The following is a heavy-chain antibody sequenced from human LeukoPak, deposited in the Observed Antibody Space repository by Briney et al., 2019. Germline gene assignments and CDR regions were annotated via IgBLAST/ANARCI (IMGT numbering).Heavy chain of an antibody. Sequence: PSETLSLTCTVSGGSISSTNYYWGWIRQPPGKGLEWIGSIYSSGSTYYNPSLKSPVTIFVDTSKSQFSLKLSSVTAADTAVYYCARLGDSGSTLNWFDPWGQGTLATVSS. CDR1: GGSISSTNYY. D-gene: IGHD3-10*01. V-gene: IGHV4-39*01. J-gene: IGHJ5*02. CDR2: IYSSGST. CDR3: ARLGDSGSTLNWFDP.